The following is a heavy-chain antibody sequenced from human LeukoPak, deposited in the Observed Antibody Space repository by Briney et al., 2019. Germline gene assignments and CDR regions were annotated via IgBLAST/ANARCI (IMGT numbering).Heavy chain of an antibody. D-gene: IGHD3-3*01. CDR1: GGSINSHY. Sequence: PSETLSLTCIVSGGSINSHYWSWIRQPPGKGLEWIGEINHSGSTNYNPSLKSRVTISVDTSKNQFSLKLSSVTAADTAVYYCARHAEVTIFGVVPYGFDYWGQGTLVTVSS. J-gene: IGHJ4*02. CDR3: ARHAEVTIFGVVPYGFDY. V-gene: IGHV4-34*01. CDR2: INHSGST.